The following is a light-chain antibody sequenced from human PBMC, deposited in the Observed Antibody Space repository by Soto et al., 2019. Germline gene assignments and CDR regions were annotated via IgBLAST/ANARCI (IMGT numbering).Light chain of an antibody. CDR2: GAS. V-gene: IGKV3D-15*01. Sequence: EIVMTQSPATLSVYPGARATLSCRASQSVSSNLAWYQQKPGQAPRLLIYGASTRATGIPARFSGSGSGTEFTLTISSLQSEDFAVYYCQQYNNWPPLTFGGGTKVEIK. CDR3: QQYNNWPPLT. CDR1: QSVSSN. J-gene: IGKJ4*01.